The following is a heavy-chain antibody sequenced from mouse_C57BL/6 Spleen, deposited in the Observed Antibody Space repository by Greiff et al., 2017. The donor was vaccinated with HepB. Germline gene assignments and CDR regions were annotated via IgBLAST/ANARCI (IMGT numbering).Heavy chain of an antibody. CDR3: ARSRSRGWFAY. CDR2: IDPSDSYT. Sequence: VQLQQPGAELVMPGASVKLSCKASGYTFTSYWMHWVKQRPGQGLEWIGEIDPSDSYTNYNQKFKGKSTLTVDKSSSTAYMQLSSLTSEDSAVYYCARSRSRGWFAYWGQGTLVTVSA. V-gene: IGHV1-69*01. CDR1: GYTFTSYW. J-gene: IGHJ3*01.